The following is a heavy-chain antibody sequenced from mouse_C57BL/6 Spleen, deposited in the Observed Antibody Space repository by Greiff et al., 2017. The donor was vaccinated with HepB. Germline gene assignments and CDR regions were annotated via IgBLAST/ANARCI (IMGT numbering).Heavy chain of an antibody. J-gene: IGHJ3*01. Sequence: QVQLQQPGAELVKPGASVKLSCKASGYTFTSYWMQWVKQRPGQGLEWIGEIDPSDSYTNYNQKFKGKATLTVDTSSSTAYMQLSSLTSEDSAVYYCARNWDVGFAYWGQGTLVTVSA. CDR3: ARNWDVGFAY. D-gene: IGHD4-1*01. CDR1: GYTFTSYW. V-gene: IGHV1-50*01. CDR2: IDPSDSYT.